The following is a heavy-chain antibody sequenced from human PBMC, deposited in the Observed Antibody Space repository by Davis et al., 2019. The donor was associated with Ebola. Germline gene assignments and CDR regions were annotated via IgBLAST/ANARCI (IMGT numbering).Heavy chain of an antibody. J-gene: IGHJ4*02. CDR2: IGPYNANT. V-gene: IGHV1-18*04. CDR1: GYTFTSHG. CDR3: ARDRYNWNDFDY. D-gene: IGHD1-20*01. Sequence: ASVKVSCKASGYTFTSHGITWVRQTPGQGLEWMGWIGPYNANTKYAEKFQGRVTMTTDTSTSTVYMELTSLTSDDTAMYYCARDRYNWNDFDYWGQGTLVTVSS.